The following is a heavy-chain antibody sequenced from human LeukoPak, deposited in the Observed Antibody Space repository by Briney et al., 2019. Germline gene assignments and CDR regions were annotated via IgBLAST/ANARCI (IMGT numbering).Heavy chain of an antibody. Sequence: QPGRSLRLSCTAPGFTFGDYAMSWVRQAPGKGLEWVGFIRSKAYGGTTEYAASVRGRFTISRDDSKSIAYLQMNSLKTEDTAVYYCTRDSGYDGGYFDYWGQGTLVTVSS. D-gene: IGHD5-12*01. CDR1: GFTFGDYA. CDR3: TRDSGYDGGYFDY. J-gene: IGHJ4*02. V-gene: IGHV3-49*04. CDR2: IRSKAYGGTT.